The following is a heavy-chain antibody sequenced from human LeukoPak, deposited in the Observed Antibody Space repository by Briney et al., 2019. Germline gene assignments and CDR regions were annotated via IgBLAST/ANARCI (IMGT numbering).Heavy chain of an antibody. CDR1: GGSISSSSYY. J-gene: IGHJ4*02. CDR2: IYYSGST. CDR3: ARGRYSSVPSRY. Sequence: PSETLSLTCTVSGGSISSSSYYWGWIRQPPGKGLEWIGSIYYSGSTYYNPSLKSRVTISVDTSKNQFSLKLSSVTAAGTAVYYCARGRYSSVPSRYWGQGTLVTVSS. V-gene: IGHV4-39*07. D-gene: IGHD6-19*01.